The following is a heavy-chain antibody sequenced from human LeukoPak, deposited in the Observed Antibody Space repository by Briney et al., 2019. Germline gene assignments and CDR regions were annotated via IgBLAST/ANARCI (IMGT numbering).Heavy chain of an antibody. CDR1: GFTFGDYA. J-gene: IGHJ3*02. D-gene: IGHD6-19*01. V-gene: IGHV3-9*01. Sequence: PGGSLRLSCAASGFTFGDYAMHWVRRAPGKGLEWVSGISWNSGGIGYADSVKGRFTISRDNAKNSLYLQMNSLRAEDTALYYCAKDIGAVAGYAFDIWGQGTMVTVSS. CDR3: AKDIGAVAGYAFDI. CDR2: ISWNSGGI.